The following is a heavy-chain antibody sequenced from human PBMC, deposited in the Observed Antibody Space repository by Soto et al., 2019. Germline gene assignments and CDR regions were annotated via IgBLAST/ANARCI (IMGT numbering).Heavy chain of an antibody. D-gene: IGHD3-9*01. CDR2: IRSSGDNT. CDR3: AKVLRYFDWDSYLDP. Sequence: EVQLLESGGGLALPGGSLRLSCAASGFTFSDFVMNWVRQAPGKGLEWVSGIRSSGDNTYYADSVKGRFTISRDNSKNILYLHMTSLRADDTAVYHCAKVLRYFDWDSYLDPWGRGTLVTVSS. J-gene: IGHJ2*01. V-gene: IGHV3-23*01. CDR1: GFTFSDFV.